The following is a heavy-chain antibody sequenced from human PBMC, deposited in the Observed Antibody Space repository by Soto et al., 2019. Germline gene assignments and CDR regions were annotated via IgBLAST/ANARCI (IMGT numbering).Heavy chain of an antibody. CDR2: IYPGDSDT. D-gene: IGHD2-2*02. CDR3: ARHSHCSSTSCYTRVYYYYYGMDV. V-gene: IGHV5-51*01. CDR1: GYSFTSYW. Sequence: GASLKISCKGSGYSFTSYWNGWVRQMPGKGLEWMGIIYPGDSDTRYSPSFQGQVTISADKSISTAYLQWSSLKASDTAMYYCARHSHCSSTSCYTRVYYYYYGMDVWGQGTTVTVSS. J-gene: IGHJ6*02.